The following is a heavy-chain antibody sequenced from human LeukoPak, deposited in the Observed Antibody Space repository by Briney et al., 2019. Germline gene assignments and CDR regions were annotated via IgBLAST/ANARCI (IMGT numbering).Heavy chain of an antibody. D-gene: IGHD3-10*01. CDR1: GLTFSSYS. V-gene: IGHV3-48*02. CDR2: IISDSSAI. CDR3: ARAPLVRGVIPPFDY. J-gene: IGHJ4*02. Sequence: GGSLRLSCAASGLTFSSYSMNWVRQAPGKGLEWVSFIISDSSAIYYADSVKGRFTISRDNAENSLYLQMNSLRDEDTAVYYCARAPLVRGVIPPFDYWGQGTLVSVSS.